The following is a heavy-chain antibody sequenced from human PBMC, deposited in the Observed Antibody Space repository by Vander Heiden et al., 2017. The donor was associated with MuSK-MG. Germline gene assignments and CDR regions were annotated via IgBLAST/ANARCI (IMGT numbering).Heavy chain of an antibody. Sequence: QVQLVQSGAAVKKPGSSVKVSCKASGGTFSSYAISWVRQAPGQGLEWMGGIIPIFGTANYAQKFQGRVTITADKSTSTAYMELSSLRSEDTAVYYCARDLEGYYDSSGYYYYYYGMDVWGQGTTVTVSS. CDR2: IIPIFGTA. D-gene: IGHD3-22*01. J-gene: IGHJ6*02. CDR1: GGTFSSYA. CDR3: ARDLEGYYDSSGYYYYYYGMDV. V-gene: IGHV1-69*06.